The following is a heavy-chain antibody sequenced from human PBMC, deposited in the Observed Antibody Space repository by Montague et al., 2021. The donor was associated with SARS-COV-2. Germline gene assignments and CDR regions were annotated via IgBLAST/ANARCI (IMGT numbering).Heavy chain of an antibody. Sequence: PALVKPTQTLTLTCTFSGFSLSTPNVGVAWIRQPPGKALEWLAVIRSNGDKRYSPSLQRRLTITKDTSRNQVVLSLTNVDPLDTATYYCAHLIRYYDIFTGIPFDDWGQGTQVTVSS. D-gene: IGHD3-9*01. CDR3: AHLIRYYDIFTGIPFDD. CDR2: IRSNGDK. J-gene: IGHJ4*02. V-gene: IGHV2-5*01. CDR1: GFSLSTPNVG.